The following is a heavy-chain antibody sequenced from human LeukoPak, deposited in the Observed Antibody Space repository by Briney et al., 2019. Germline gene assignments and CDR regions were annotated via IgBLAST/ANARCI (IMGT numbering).Heavy chain of an antibody. J-gene: IGHJ6*03. CDR3: GGDYDYYLDV. CDR1: GFTFSGYW. CDR2: IHGDGYTT. Sequence: GGSLRLSCAASGFTFSGYWMRWVRQAPGKGLEWVSRIHGDGYTTTYADSVKGRYTISRDNARNTVFLQINNVSAEDTAVFYCGGDYDYYLDVWGKGTTVTVSS. V-gene: IGHV3-74*01.